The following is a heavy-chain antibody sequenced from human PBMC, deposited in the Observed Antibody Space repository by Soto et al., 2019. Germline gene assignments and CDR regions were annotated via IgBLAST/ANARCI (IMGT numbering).Heavy chain of an antibody. V-gene: IGHV3-33*01. CDR3: ARDGEGITGTTYYYYYYMDV. J-gene: IGHJ6*03. Sequence: PGGSLRLSCAASGFTFSSYVMHWVRQAPGKGLEWVAVIWYDGSNKYYADSVKGRFTISRDNSKNTLYLQMNSLRAEDTAVYYCARDGEGITGTTYYYYYYMDVWGKGTTVTVSS. CDR2: IWYDGSNK. D-gene: IGHD1-7*01. CDR1: GFTFSSYV.